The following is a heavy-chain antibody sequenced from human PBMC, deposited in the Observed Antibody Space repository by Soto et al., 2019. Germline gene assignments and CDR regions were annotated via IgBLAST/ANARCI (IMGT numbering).Heavy chain of an antibody. CDR3: AEYCSGGSCYGSYYMDV. V-gene: IGHV4-34*01. CDR1: GGSFSGYY. D-gene: IGHD2-15*01. Sequence: SETLSLTCAVYGGSFSGYYWSWIRQPPGKGLEWIGEINHSGSTNYNPSLKSRVTISVDTSKNQFSLKLSSVTAADTAVCYCAEYCSGGSCYGSYYMDVWGKGTTVTVSS. J-gene: IGHJ6*03. CDR2: INHSGST.